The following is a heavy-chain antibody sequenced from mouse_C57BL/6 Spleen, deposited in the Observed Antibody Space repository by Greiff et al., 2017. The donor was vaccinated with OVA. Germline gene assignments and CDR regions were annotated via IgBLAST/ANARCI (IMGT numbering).Heavy chain of an antibody. V-gene: IGHV5-17*01. D-gene: IGHD1-1*01. CDR2: ISSGSSTI. CDR1: GFTFSDYG. J-gene: IGHJ2*01. Sequence: EVKLVESGGGLVKPGGSLKLSCAASGFTFSDYGMHWVRQAPEKGLEWVAYISSGSSTIYYADTVKGRFTISRDNAKNTLFLQMTSLRSEDTAIYYCYGSSYDYWGQGTTLTVSS. CDR3: YGSSYDY.